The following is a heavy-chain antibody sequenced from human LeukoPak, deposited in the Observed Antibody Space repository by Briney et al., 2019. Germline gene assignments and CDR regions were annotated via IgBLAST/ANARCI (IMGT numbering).Heavy chain of an antibody. CDR3: AKGVGANGLFDY. CDR1: RFTFSSYW. J-gene: IGHJ4*02. CDR2: MGGSGDNT. Sequence: GESLRLSCAASRFTFSSYWMHWVRQAPGKGLEWVSTMGGSGDNTYYADSVQGRFIISRDNFKNTLSLQMNSLRAEDTAVYYCAKGVGANGLFDYWGQGTLVTVSS. V-gene: IGHV3-23*01. D-gene: IGHD1-26*01.